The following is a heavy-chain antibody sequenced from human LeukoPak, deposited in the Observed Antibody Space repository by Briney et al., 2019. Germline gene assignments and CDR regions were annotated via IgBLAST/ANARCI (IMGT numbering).Heavy chain of an antibody. J-gene: IGHJ4*02. V-gene: IGHV3-53*01. Sequence: GGSQTLSRAPSGFRVNRNYMDWVRPAPGKGMEWVSEIDNFGTTYYADSVKGRFTISRDSSRNTMYLQMSSLRAEDTAVYYCAGGPYYGSGSRPGYLNHWGLGTLVTVSS. CDR1: GFRVNRNY. D-gene: IGHD3-10*01. CDR2: IDNFGTT. CDR3: AGGPYYGSGSRPGYLNH.